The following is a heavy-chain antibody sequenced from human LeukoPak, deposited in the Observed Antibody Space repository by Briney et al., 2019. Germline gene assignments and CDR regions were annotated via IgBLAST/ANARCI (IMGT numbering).Heavy chain of an antibody. Sequence: GGSLRLSCAASGFTFSNYAMSWVRQAPGKGLEWVSTINDRGIATYYADSVKGRFTISRDNSKNTLSLQVSSLRAEDTAIYYCAKGLKTAVGPYKGYHYYMDVWGKGATVTVSS. CDR2: INDRGIAT. V-gene: IGHV3-23*01. J-gene: IGHJ6*03. CDR1: GFTFSNYA. D-gene: IGHD5-18*01. CDR3: AKGLKTAVGPYKGYHYYMDV.